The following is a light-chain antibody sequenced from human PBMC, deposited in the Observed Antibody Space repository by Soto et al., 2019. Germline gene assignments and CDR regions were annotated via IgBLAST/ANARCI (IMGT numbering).Light chain of an antibody. Sequence: EIQMTQSPSSLSASVGDRVTITCRASQSISNYLNWYQQKPGKAPKLLIYAASILQSGVPSRFSGSRSGTDFTLTISSLQPEDFAAYYCQQSYSSPRTFGQGTKVDIK. V-gene: IGKV1-39*01. CDR1: QSISNY. J-gene: IGKJ1*01. CDR3: QQSYSSPRT. CDR2: AAS.